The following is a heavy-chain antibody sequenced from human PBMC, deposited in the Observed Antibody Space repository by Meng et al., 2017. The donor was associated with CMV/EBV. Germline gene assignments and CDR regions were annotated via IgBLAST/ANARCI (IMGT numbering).Heavy chain of an antibody. CDR2: ISSSGSTI. CDR1: GFTFSSYE. Sequence: GESLKISCAASGFTFSSYEMNWVRPAPGKGLEWVSYISSSGSTIYYADSVKGRFTISRDNAKNSLYLQMNSLRAEDTAVYYCSRSRELQGVYYYYGMDVWGQGTTVTVSS. V-gene: IGHV3-48*03. J-gene: IGHJ6*02. CDR3: SRSRELQGVYYYYGMDV. D-gene: IGHD1-7*01.